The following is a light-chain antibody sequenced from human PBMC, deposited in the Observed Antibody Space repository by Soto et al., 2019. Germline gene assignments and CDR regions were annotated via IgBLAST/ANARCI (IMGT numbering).Light chain of an antibody. CDR1: QTVRNNY. Sequence: EFVWTQSPGTLSLSPGERATLSCRGSQTVRNNYLAWYQQKPGQAPRLLIYGASNRATGIPDRFSGSGSGTDFTLTISSLEPEDFAVYYCQQRSNWPPITFGQGTRLEIK. V-gene: IGKV3D-20*02. J-gene: IGKJ5*01. CDR2: GAS. CDR3: QQRSNWPPIT.